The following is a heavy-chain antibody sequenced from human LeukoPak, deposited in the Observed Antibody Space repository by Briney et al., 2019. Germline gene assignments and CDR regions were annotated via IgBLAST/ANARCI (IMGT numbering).Heavy chain of an antibody. CDR2: ISGSGGST. Sequence: GGSLRLSCAASGFTFSNVWMNWVRQAPGKGLEWVSAISGSGGSTYYADSVKGRFTISRDNSKNTLYLQMNSLRAEDTAVYYCAKDHPGDYVTDYWGQGTLVTVSS. J-gene: IGHJ4*02. V-gene: IGHV3-23*01. CDR1: GFTFSNVW. CDR3: AKDHPGDYVTDY. D-gene: IGHD4-17*01.